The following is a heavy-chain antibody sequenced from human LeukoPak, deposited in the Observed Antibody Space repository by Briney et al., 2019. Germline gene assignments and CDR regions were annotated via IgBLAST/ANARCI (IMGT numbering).Heavy chain of an antibody. CDR1: GFTFSSRW. CDR2: INGDGTST. D-gene: IGHD3-10*01. V-gene: IGHV3-74*01. J-gene: IGHJ5*02. Sequence: GGSLRLSCAASGFTFSSRWIHWVRQAPGKGLVWVSLINGDGTSTSYADSVKGRFTISRDSAKNTVYLQMSSLRVDDTAMYYCARGLAPSGFEPWGQGILVTVSS. CDR3: ARGLAPSGFEP.